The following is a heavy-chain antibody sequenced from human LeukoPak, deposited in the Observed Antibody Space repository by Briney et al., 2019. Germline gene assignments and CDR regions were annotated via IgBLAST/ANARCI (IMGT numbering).Heavy chain of an antibody. J-gene: IGHJ3*02. V-gene: IGHV3-23*01. CDR1: GFTFSKYA. Sequence: GGSLRLSCAASGFTFSKYAMTWVRQAPGKGLVWVSRINSDGSTTSYADSVKGRFTISRDNSKNTLYLQMNSLRAEDTAVYYCAKDLRGGDFDAFDIWGQGTMVTVSS. D-gene: IGHD2-21*02. CDR3: AKDLRGGDFDAFDI. CDR2: INSDGSTT.